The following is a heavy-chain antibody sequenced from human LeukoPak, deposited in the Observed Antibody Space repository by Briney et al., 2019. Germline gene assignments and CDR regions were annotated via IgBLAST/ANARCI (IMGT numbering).Heavy chain of an antibody. CDR3: AKGVNTVSFTFDY. CDR2: ISGDGVTT. J-gene: IGHJ4*02. D-gene: IGHD3-22*01. CDR1: GLNFHNCS. V-gene: IGHV3-43*02. Sequence: GGSLRLFCAGSGLNFHNCSMEWVRPSHGSGLGWFSVISGDGVTTHYADSVKGRFTISRDNSKDSLYLQMDSLRAEDTAVYFCAKGVNTVSFTFDYWGQGTLVTVSS.